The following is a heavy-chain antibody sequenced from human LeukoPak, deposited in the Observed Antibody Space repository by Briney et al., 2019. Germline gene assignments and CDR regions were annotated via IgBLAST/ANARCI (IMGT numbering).Heavy chain of an antibody. CDR1: GFTFSSYA. Sequence: GRSLRLSCAASGFTFSSYAMHWVRQAPGKGLEWVAVISYDGSNKYYADSVKGRFTISRDNSKNTLYLQMNGLRAEDTAVYYCARAEVGAVDYWGQGTLVTVSS. J-gene: IGHJ4*02. CDR2: ISYDGSNK. D-gene: IGHD1-26*01. V-gene: IGHV3-30-3*01. CDR3: ARAEVGAVDY.